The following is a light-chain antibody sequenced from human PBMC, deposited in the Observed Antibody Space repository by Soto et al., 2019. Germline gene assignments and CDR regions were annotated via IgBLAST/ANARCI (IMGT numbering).Light chain of an antibody. V-gene: IGLV2-14*01. J-gene: IGLJ1*01. CDR3: SSYASSSTL. CDR1: SSDVGGYNY. Sequence: QSALTQPASVSGSPGQSITISCTGTSSDVGGYNYVSWYQQHPGKAPKLMIYGVSSRPSGVSSRFSGSKSGNTASLTISGLQAEDEADYYCSSYASSSTLFGTGTKVTVL. CDR2: GVS.